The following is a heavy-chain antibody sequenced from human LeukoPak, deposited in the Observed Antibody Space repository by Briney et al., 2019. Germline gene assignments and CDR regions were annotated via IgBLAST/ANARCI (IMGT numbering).Heavy chain of an antibody. J-gene: IGHJ4*02. CDR3: ARASIYVWGSYRPLGSFDY. V-gene: IGHV3-7*01. CDR1: GFTFSSYW. Sequence: PGGSLRLSCAASGFTFSSYWMSWVRQAPGKGLERVANIKQDGSEKYYVDSVKGRFTISRDNAKNSLYLQMNSLRAEDTAVYYCARASIYVWGSYRPLGSFDYWGQGTLVTVSS. CDR2: IKQDGSEK. D-gene: IGHD3-16*02.